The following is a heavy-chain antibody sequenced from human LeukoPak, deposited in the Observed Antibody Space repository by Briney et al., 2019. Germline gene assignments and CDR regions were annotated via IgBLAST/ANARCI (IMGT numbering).Heavy chain of an antibody. V-gene: IGHV3-53*05. CDR1: GFTVSSNY. D-gene: IGHD2-21*02. J-gene: IGHJ4*02. Sequence: GGSLRLSCAASGFTVSSNYMSWVRQAPGKGLEWVSVIYSGGSTYYADSVKGRFTISRDNAKNSLYLQMNSLRAEDTALYFCAKDICSSIEECNSVTYSLDYYFDYWGQGTLVTVSS. CDR3: AKDICSSIEECNSVTYSLDYYFDY. CDR2: IYSGGST.